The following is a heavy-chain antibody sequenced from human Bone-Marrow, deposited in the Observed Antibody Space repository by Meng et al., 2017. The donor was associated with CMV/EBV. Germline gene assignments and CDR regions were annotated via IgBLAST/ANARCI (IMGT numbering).Heavy chain of an antibody. CDR1: GGSFSGYY. D-gene: IGHD2-21*01. CDR3: ARGLWARFDP. J-gene: IGHJ5*02. CDR2: INHSGST. V-gene: IGHV4-34*01. Sequence: SQTLSLTCAVYGGSFSGYYWSWIRQPPGKGLEWIGEINHSGSTNYNPSLKSRVTISVDTSKNQFSLKLSSVTAADTAVYYCARGLWARFDPWGQGILVIVAS.